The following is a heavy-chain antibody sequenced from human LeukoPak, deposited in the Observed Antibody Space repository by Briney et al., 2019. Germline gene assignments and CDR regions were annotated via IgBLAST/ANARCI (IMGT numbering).Heavy chain of an antibody. V-gene: IGHV3-23*01. D-gene: IGHD3-22*01. Sequence: PGGSLRLSCAASGFTFSTYGMSWVRQAPGKGLEWVSAISGSGGNTFYADSVKGRFTISRDNAKNTLYLQMNSLRAEDTAVYYCARVVYYYDSSGYPGAFDIWGQGTMVTVSS. CDR1: GFTFSTYG. J-gene: IGHJ3*02. CDR3: ARVVYYYDSSGYPGAFDI. CDR2: ISGSGGNT.